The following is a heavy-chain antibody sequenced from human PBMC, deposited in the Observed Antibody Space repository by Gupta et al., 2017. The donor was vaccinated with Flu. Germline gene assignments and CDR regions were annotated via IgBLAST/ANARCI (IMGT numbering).Heavy chain of an antibody. V-gene: IGHV4-39*01. CDR1: GASIGDSNFY. CDR3: ARSPVVVRRYWYFDL. Sequence: QVQMQASGPGLVKPSEHLPLSCAVSGASIGDSNFYWGWVRQSPGKGLEWIGNSDFSGSTYYNPSLKGRVAVSVDTSKNEVSLRLTSVTATDSGIYYCARSPVVVRRYWYFDLWGRGVLVTVSS. D-gene: IGHD3-22*01. CDR2: SDFSGST. J-gene: IGHJ2*01.